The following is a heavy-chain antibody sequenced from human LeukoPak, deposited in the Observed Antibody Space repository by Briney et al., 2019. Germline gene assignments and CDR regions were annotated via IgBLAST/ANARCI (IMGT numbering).Heavy chain of an antibody. CDR1: RYTFTGYY. CDR2: INPNSGGT. CDR3: ARIASAGYGVYYFDY. J-gene: IGHJ4*02. V-gene: IGHV1-2*02. D-gene: IGHD6-13*01. Sequence: ASVKVSCKASRYTFTGYYMHWVRQAPGQGLEWMGWINPNSGGTNYAQKFQGRVTMTRDTSISTAYMELSRLRSDDTAVYYCARIASAGYGVYYFDYWGQGTLVTVSS.